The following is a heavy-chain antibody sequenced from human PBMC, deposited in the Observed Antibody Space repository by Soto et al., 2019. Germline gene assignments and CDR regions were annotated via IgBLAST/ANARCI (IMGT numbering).Heavy chain of an antibody. Sequence: TGGSLRLSCAASGFTFSSYAMSWVRQAPGKGLEWVSAISGSGGSTYYADSVKGRFTISRDNSKNTLYLQMNSLRAEDTAVYYCAKDDDDSYGYGYYFDYWGQGTLVTVSS. CDR2: ISGSGGST. D-gene: IGHD5-18*01. CDR1: GFTFSSYA. J-gene: IGHJ4*02. CDR3: AKDDDDSYGYGYYFDY. V-gene: IGHV3-23*01.